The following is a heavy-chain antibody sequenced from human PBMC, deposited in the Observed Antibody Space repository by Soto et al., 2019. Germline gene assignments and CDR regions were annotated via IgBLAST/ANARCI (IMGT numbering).Heavy chain of an antibody. CDR1: GGTFDNYA. CDR2: IIPMFETV. CDR3: ARGLRTGNYGMDV. Sequence: RASVKVSCKASGGTFDNYAVSWVRQAPGQGLEWMGGIIPMFETVIYAQRFQGRLTIAADESTSTAYMELTSLTSADTAIYFCARGLRTGNYGMDVWGQGTTVTVSS. D-gene: IGHD2-15*01. V-gene: IGHV1-69*13. J-gene: IGHJ6*02.